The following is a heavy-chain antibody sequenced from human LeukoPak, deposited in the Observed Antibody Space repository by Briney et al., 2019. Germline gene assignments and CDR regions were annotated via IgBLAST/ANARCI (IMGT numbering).Heavy chain of an antibody. CDR3: AKDAGASSAFFDL. V-gene: IGHV3-23*01. CDR1: GFTFTDYG. D-gene: IGHD2-8*02. Sequence: GGSLRLSCAAAGFTFTDYGMSWVRQARGMGLEWVSTINNSGGNTHYADSVKGQFTISRDNSKHTLYLQMNSLTDEDTAIYYCAKDAGASSAFFDLWGQGTLVTVSS. CDR2: INNSGGNT. J-gene: IGHJ4*02.